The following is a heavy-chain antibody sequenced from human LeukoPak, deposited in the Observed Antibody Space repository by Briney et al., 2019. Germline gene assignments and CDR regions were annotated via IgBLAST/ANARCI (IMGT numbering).Heavy chain of an antibody. D-gene: IGHD3-10*01. V-gene: IGHV3-30-3*01. CDR1: GFTFSSYA. Sequence: PGRSLRLSCAASGFTFSSYAMHWVRQAPGKGPEWVAVISYDGSNKYYADSVKGRFTISRDNSKNTLYLQMNSLRAEDTAVYYCARDTFYYGSGSYYNGDYWGQGTLVTVSS. CDR3: ARDTFYYGSGSYYNGDY. J-gene: IGHJ4*02. CDR2: ISYDGSNK.